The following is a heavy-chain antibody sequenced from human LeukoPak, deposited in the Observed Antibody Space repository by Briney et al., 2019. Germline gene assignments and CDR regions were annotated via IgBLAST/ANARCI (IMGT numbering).Heavy chain of an antibody. D-gene: IGHD5-12*01. CDR3: ARGPPRSAVATIRMLDY. Sequence: GASVKVSCKASGGTFSSYAISWVRQAPGQGLEWMGWINPNSGGTNYAQKFQGRVTMTRDTSISTAYMELSRLRSDDTAVYYCARGPPRSAVATIRMLDYWGQGTLVTVSS. CDR2: INPNSGGT. V-gene: IGHV1-2*02. CDR1: GGTFSSYA. J-gene: IGHJ4*02.